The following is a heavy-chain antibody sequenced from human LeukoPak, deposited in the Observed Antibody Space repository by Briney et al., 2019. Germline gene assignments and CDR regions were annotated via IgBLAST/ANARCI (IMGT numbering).Heavy chain of an antibody. Sequence: PGESLKISCQGSGYIFTNYWIGWVRQIPGKGLEWMGIIYPGDSETRYSPSFQGQVTISADKSTSTAYLQWSSLKASDTAMFYCAGVQDRRGFFSYFDFGGQGPLVPVS. CDR1: GYIFTNYW. J-gene: IGHJ4*02. D-gene: IGHD3-22*01. V-gene: IGHV5-51*01. CDR2: IYPGDSET. CDR3: AGVQDRRGFFSYFDF.